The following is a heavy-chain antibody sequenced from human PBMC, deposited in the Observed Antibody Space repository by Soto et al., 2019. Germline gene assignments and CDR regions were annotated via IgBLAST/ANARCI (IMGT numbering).Heavy chain of an antibody. CDR3: ATADFGSGTFAY. CDR2: IYYSGRT. J-gene: IGHJ4*02. CDR1: GGSISSGDYY. V-gene: IGHV4-31*03. D-gene: IGHD3-10*01. Sequence: QVQLQESGPGLVKPSQTLSLTCTVSGGSISSGDYYWSWIRQHPGKGLEWIGYIYYSGRTYYNPSLKRRVTISVDTSKNQFSLKVSSGTAADTAVYYCATADFGSGTFAYWGQGALVTVSS.